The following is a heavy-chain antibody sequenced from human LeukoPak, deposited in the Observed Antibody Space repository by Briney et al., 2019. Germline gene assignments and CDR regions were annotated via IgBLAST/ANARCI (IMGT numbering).Heavy chain of an antibody. V-gene: IGHV4-34*01. Sequence: SETLSLTCAVYGGSFSGYYWSWIRQPPGKGLEWIGEINHSGSTNYNPSLKSRVTISVDTSKNQFSLKLSSVTAADTAVYYCARGRYYGSGSYYTGPLYYYGMDVWGQGTTVTVSS. CDR1: GGSFSGYY. D-gene: IGHD3-10*01. J-gene: IGHJ6*02. CDR3: ARGRYYGSGSYYTGPLYYYGMDV. CDR2: INHSGST.